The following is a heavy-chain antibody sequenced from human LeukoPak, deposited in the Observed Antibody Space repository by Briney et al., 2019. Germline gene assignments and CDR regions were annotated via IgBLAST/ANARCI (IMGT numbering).Heavy chain of an antibody. CDR2: INHSGST. CDR3: ARHGASYGKYYFDY. CDR1: GGSISSYY. J-gene: IGHJ4*02. Sequence: PSETLSLTCTVSGGSISSYYWSWIRQPPGKGLEWIGEINHSGSTNYNPSLKSRVTISVDTSKNQFSLKLSSVTAADTAVYYCARHGASYGKYYFDYWGQGTLVTVSS. V-gene: IGHV4-34*01. D-gene: IGHD5-18*01.